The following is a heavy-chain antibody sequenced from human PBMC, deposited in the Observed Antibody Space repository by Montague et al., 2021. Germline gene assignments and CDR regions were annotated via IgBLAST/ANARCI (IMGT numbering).Heavy chain of an antibody. V-gene: IGHV3-48*02. D-gene: IGHD3-10*01. Sequence: SLRLSCAAPGFTFSSYAMNWVRQAPGKGLEWVSYITSTSRTIYYADSVKGRFTISRDNAKNSLYLQMNSLRDDDTAVYYCAREDYFDSVNYYYYGMDVWGQGTTVTVSS. CDR2: ITSTSRTI. CDR3: AREDYFDSVNYYYYGMDV. CDR1: GFTFSSYA. J-gene: IGHJ6*02.